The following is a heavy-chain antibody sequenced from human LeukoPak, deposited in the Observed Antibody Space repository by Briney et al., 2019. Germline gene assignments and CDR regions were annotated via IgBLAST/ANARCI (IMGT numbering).Heavy chain of an antibody. J-gene: IGHJ4*02. CDR3: ARSFYDILIGYYQYFDY. D-gene: IGHD3-9*01. Sequence: GGSLRLSCVASGLAVSSNYMSWVRQAPGKGLEWVSVIYRDGSSYYAESVKGRFTISGDNSKNTLYIQMNSLRAEDTAVYYCARSFYDILIGYYQYFDYWCQGTLVTVSS. CDR1: GLAVSSNY. CDR2: IYRDGSS. V-gene: IGHV3-66*01.